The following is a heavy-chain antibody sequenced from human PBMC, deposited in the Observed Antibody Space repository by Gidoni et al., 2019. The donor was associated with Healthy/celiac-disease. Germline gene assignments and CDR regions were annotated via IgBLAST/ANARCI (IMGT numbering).Heavy chain of an antibody. CDR3: ASTVITIGSYFQH. CDR2: ISYDGSNK. D-gene: IGHD4-17*01. J-gene: IGHJ1*01. V-gene: IGHV3-30-3*01. Sequence: PGTGLEWVAVISYDGSNKYYADSVKGRFTITRDNSKNTLYLQMNSLRAEDTAVYYCASTVITIGSYFQHWGQGTLVTVSS.